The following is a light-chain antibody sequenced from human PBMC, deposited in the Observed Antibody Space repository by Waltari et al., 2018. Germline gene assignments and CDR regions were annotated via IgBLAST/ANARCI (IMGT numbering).Light chain of an antibody. CDR2: DVS. Sequence: DIQMTQSPSTLSASVGDRVTITCRASHRISRWLAWYQQKPGKAPKLLIFDVSCLERGVSSSFSGSGSGTEFTLTISSLQPDDFATYYCQQYKSKPLTFGGGTKVEIK. J-gene: IGKJ4*01. V-gene: IGKV1-5*01. CDR1: HRISRW. CDR3: QQYKSKPLT.